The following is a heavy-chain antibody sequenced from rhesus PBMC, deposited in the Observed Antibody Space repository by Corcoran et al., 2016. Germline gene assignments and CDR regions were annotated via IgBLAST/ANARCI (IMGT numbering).Heavy chain of an antibody. Sequence: LQLQESGPGLLKPSETLSLTCAVSGGSISSTYWSWIRQPPGKGLEWLGRISGRGGSTDYKPSLKSRVTISTDTSKNQCYRKLSSVTAADTAVYYCAAYSDVWGPGVLVTVSS. V-gene: IGHV4-173*01. J-gene: IGHJ5-1*01. CDR2: ISGRGGST. CDR1: GGSISSTY. CDR3: AAYSDV. D-gene: IGHD2-15*01.